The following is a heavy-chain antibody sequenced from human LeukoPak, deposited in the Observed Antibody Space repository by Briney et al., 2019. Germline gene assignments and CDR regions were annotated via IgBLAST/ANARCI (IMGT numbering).Heavy chain of an antibody. Sequence: PGRSLRLSCTASGFTFGDYAMSWVRQAPGKGLEWVSYISSSSITLYYADSVKGRFTISRDNAKNSLYLQMNSLRDEDTAVYYCARSFDIWGQGTMVTVSS. V-gene: IGHV3-48*02. CDR2: ISSSSITL. CDR1: GFTFGDYA. J-gene: IGHJ3*02. CDR3: ARSFDI.